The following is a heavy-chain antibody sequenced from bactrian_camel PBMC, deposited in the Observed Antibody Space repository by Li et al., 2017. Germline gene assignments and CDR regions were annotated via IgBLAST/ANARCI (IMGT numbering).Heavy chain of an antibody. Sequence: VLLVESGGGSVQAGGSLRLSCKVTDDPSNKYYMDSTYCMGWFREAPGKEREEVARIDNDGTTNYADSVKGRFTVSLDSAANTLNLQMNSLKPEDTAKYYCAHYSHGRNLLCRLRRDTWSSDWGQGTQVTVS. V-gene: IGHV3S53*01. D-gene: IGHD1*01. CDR3: AHYSHGRNLLCRLRRDTWSSD. J-gene: IGHJ4*01. CDR1: DDPSNKYYMDSTYC. CDR2: IDNDGTT.